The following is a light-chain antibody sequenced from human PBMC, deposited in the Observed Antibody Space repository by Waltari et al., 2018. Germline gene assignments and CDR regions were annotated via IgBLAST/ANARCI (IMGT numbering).Light chain of an antibody. V-gene: IGLV3-1*01. CDR1: KLGDKY. J-gene: IGLJ2*01. Sequence: SYELTQPPSVSVSPGQTALITCSGTKLGDKYTSWYQQKAGQSPLLVIYHDRKRPSGLPGRLSGSSSGNTATLIISDTQAVDEADYYCQTWDTNTAVTFGGGTTLTVL. CDR2: HDR. CDR3: QTWDTNTAVT.